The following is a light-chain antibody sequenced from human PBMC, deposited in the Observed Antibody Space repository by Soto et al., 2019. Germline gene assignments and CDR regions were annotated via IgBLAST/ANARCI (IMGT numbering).Light chain of an antibody. CDR3: QHYNNWHIT. Sequence: EIVMTQSPATLSVSPGERATLSCRASQSFSSNLAWYQQKPGQPPRLLIYDVSTRATGIPARFSGSGSGTEFILTISSLQSEDFAVYYCQHYNNWHITFGQGTRLEIK. V-gene: IGKV3-15*01. CDR2: DVS. CDR1: QSFSSN. J-gene: IGKJ5*01.